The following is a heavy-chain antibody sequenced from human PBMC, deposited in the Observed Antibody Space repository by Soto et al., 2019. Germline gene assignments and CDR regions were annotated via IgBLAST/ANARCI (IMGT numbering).Heavy chain of an antibody. CDR1: GFTFSSYA. CDR3: ARQDCSMGVWYFHY. Sequence: QVQLVESGGGVVQPGESLRLSCAASGFTFSSYAMHWVRQTPGKGLEWVAAISYDGTNKYHVDSVKGRLTISRDNSNNTMYLQTNSLRPEDPGVYYCARQDCSMGVWYFHYWGQGSLFTVSS. D-gene: IGHD2-21*02. V-gene: IGHV3-30*03. CDR2: ISYDGTNK. J-gene: IGHJ4*02.